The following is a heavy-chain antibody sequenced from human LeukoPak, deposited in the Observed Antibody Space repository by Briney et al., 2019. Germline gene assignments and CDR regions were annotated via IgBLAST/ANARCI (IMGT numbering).Heavy chain of an antibody. CDR3: ARGREAMASRPLDY. V-gene: IGHV3-74*01. CDR1: GFTFSRYW. D-gene: IGHD1-26*01. Sequence: GGSLRLSCAASGFTFSRYWMHWVRQAPGKGLVWVSRINSDGSTTTYADSVRGRFTISRDNARDTLYLQMNSLRAEDTAVYYCARGREAMASRPLDYWGQGTLVTVSS. J-gene: IGHJ4*02. CDR2: INSDGSTT.